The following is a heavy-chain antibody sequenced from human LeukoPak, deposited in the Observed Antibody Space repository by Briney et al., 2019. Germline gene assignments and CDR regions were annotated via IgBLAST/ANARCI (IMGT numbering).Heavy chain of an antibody. CDR2: INAGNGNT. D-gene: IGHD6-13*01. Sequence: ASVKVSCKASGYTFTSYAMHWVRQAPGQRLEWMGWINAGNGNTKYSQKFQGRVTITRDTSASTAYMELSSLRSEDTAVYYCARGGRSSWYFGGQALDYWGQGTLVTVSS. V-gene: IGHV1-3*01. J-gene: IGHJ4*02. CDR3: ARGGRSSWYFGGQALDY. CDR1: GYTFTSYA.